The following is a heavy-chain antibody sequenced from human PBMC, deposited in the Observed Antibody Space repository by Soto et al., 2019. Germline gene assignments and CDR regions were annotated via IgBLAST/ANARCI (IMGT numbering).Heavy chain of an antibody. CDR2: IIPIFGTA. J-gene: IGHJ3*02. Sequence: ASVEVSCKXSGGTFSSYAISWVRQAPGQGLEWMGGIIPIFGTANYAQKFQGRVTITADESTSTAYMELSSLRSEDTAVYYCASASYYDSSGYPDAFDIWGQGTMVTVSS. CDR3: ASASYYDSSGYPDAFDI. V-gene: IGHV1-69*13. D-gene: IGHD3-22*01. CDR1: GGTFSSYA.